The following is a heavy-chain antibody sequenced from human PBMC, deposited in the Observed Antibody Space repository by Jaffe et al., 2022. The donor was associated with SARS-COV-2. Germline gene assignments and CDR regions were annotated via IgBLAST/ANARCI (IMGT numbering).Heavy chain of an antibody. J-gene: IGHJ6*03. V-gene: IGHV3-48*01. D-gene: IGHD5-12*01. Sequence: EVQLVESGGGLVQPGGSLRLSCAASGFTFSSYSMNWVRQAPGKGLEWVSYISSSSSTIYYADSVKGRFTISRDNAKNSLYLQMNSLRAEDTAVYYCARDPHRSGYDFGNYYYYYYMDVWGKGTTVTVSS. CDR1: GFTFSSYS. CDR2: ISSSSSTI. CDR3: ARDPHRSGYDFGNYYYYYYMDV.